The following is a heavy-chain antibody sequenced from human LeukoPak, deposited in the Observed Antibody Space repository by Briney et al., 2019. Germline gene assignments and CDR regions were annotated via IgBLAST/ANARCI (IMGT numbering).Heavy chain of an antibody. CDR1: GFSFDDYA. V-gene: IGHV3-20*04. CDR2: INWSGVST. CDR3: AKGKDTLNPYWYFDV. Sequence: GGSLRLSCTASGFSFDDYAMSWVRQAPGKGLEWVSGINWSGVSTGYADSVKGRFTISRDNTKNSLFLQLNSLRAEDTAFYYCAKGKDTLNPYWYFDVWGRGTLVSVSS. J-gene: IGHJ2*01. D-gene: IGHD5-18*01.